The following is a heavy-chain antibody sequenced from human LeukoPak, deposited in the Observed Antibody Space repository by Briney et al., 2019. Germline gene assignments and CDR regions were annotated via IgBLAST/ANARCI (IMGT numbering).Heavy chain of an antibody. CDR2: ISSSSSYI. D-gene: IGHD3-22*01. CDR1: GFTFSSYS. J-gene: IGHJ6*02. CDR3: ARAAYYYDSSGYFSLGGYGMDV. V-gene: IGHV3-21*01. Sequence: GGSLRLSCAASGFTFSSYSMNWVRQAPGKGLEWVSSISSSSSYIYYAGSVKGRFTISRDNAKNSLYLQMNSLRAEDTAVYYCARAAYYYDSSGYFSLGGYGMDVWGQGTTVTVSS.